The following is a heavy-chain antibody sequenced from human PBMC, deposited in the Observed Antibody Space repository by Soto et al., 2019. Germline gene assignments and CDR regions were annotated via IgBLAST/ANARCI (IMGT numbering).Heavy chain of an antibody. CDR1: EGTFSSYA. Sequence: SVKVSCKASEGTFSSYAISWVRQAPGQGLEWMGGIIPIFGTANYAQKFQGRVTITADESTSTAYMELSSLRSEDTAVYYCARGSYPYYYYYGMDVWGQGTTVTVSS. J-gene: IGHJ6*02. V-gene: IGHV1-69*13. CDR2: IIPIFGTA. CDR3: ARGSYPYYYYYGMDV. D-gene: IGHD3-10*01.